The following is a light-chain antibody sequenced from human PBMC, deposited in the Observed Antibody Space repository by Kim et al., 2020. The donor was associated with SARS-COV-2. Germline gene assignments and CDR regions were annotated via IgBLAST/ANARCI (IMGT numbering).Light chain of an antibody. J-gene: IGKJ4*01. CDR3: QQYENWPPLT. CDR2: GAN. Sequence: VSPGESATLSCKASQSVSSSLAWYQQKPGQAPRLLIFGANIRATGIPARFSGSWSGTEFTLTISSLQSEDFAVYYCQQYENWPPLTFGGGTKVEIK. CDR1: QSVSSS. V-gene: IGKV3-15*01.